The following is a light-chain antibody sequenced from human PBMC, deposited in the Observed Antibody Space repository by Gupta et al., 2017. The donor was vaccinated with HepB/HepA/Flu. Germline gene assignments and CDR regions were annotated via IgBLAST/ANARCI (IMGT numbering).Light chain of an antibody. V-gene: IGLV2-14*01. CDR1: SSDVGGSHY. CDR3: SSYVISTTLFV. J-gene: IGLJ1*01. CDR2: DVT. Sequence: QSALTQPASVSGSPGQSITISCTGTSSDVGGSHYVSWYQQHPGKAPKLLIYDVTVRPSGVSNRFSGSKSGNTASLSISGLQPEDEADYFCSSYVISTTLFVFGSGTKVTVL.